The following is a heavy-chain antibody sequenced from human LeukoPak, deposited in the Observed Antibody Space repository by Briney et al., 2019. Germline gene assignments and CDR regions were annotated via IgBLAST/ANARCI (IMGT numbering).Heavy chain of an antibody. CDR2: ISSGGTNT. CDR1: GFTFSSYA. D-gene: IGHD2-15*01. CDR3: AKRLRDSAVFFRD. J-gene: IGHJ4*02. V-gene: IGHV3-23*01. Sequence: GGSLRLSCVASGFTFSSYAMSWVRLAPGKGMEWVSSISSGGTNTYYADSVKGRFTISRDNSKNTFYLQMNSLRAEDTAVYYCAKRLRDSAVFFRDWGQGTLVTVSS.